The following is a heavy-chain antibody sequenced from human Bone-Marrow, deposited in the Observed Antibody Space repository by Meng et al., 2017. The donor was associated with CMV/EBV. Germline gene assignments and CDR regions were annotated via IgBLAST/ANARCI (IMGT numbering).Heavy chain of an antibody. J-gene: IGHJ4*02. CDR1: GFSLGTYS. CDR2: MAGTGGV. Sequence: GGSLRLSCTVSGFSLGTYSMSWVRQAPGKGLEWVSIMAGTGGVIYADSVKGRFPISRDNSKNTLYLEMTSLRVEDTAVYHCAKVPFRINPYYFDYWGQGTLVTVSS. V-gene: IGHV3-23*01. CDR3: AKVPFRINPYYFDY. D-gene: IGHD3-10*01.